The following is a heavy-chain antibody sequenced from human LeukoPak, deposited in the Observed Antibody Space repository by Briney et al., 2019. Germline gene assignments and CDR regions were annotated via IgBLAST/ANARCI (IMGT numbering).Heavy chain of an antibody. CDR1: GFTFSSYW. CDR3: ARDFFPMVSFDWLGWSEHRSNNWFDP. Sequence: GSLRLSCAASGFTFSSYWMSWVRQAPGKGLEWVANIKQDGSEKYYVDSVKGRFTISRDNAKNSLYLQMNSLRAEDTAVYYCARDFFPMVSFDWLGWSEHRSNNWFDPWGQGTLVTVSS. V-gene: IGHV3-7*03. CDR2: IKQDGSEK. J-gene: IGHJ5*02. D-gene: IGHD3-9*01.